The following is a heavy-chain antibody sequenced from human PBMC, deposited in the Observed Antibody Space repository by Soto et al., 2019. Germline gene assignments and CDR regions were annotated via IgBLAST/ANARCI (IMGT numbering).Heavy chain of an antibody. CDR1: GYSFTSYW. CDR3: ARQGDTAMVTPLYYYCGMDV. Sequence: GESLKISCKGSGYSFTSYWIGWVRQMPGKGLEWMGIIYPGDSDTSYSPSFQGQVTISADKSISTAYLQWSSLKASDTAMYYCARQGDTAMVTPLYYYCGMDVWGQGTTVTVSS. CDR2: IYPGDSDT. V-gene: IGHV5-51*01. D-gene: IGHD5-18*01. J-gene: IGHJ6*02.